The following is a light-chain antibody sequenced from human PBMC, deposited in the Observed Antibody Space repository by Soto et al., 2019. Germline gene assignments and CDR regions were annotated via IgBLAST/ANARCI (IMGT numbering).Light chain of an antibody. V-gene: IGLV2-14*01. J-gene: IGLJ3*02. CDR3: SSYTSSTIWV. CDR1: TSDVGGYNY. CDR2: NVS. Sequence: QSVLTQPASVSGSPGQSITISCTGTTSDVGGYNYVSWYQQHPGKAPKLMIYNVSNRPSGVSNRFSGSKSGNTASLTLSGLQAEDEGDYYCSSYTSSTIWVFGGGTKVTVL.